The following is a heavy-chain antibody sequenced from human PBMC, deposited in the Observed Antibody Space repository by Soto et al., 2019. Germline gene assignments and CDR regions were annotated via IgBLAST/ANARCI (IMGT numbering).Heavy chain of an antibody. CDR1: SGSISSSNW. J-gene: IGHJ4*02. V-gene: IGHV4-4*02. Sequence: SETLSLTCAVSSGSISSSNWWSWVRQPPGKGLEWIGEIYHSGSANYNPSLKSRVTISVDKSKNQFSLKLSSVTAADTAVYYCARNSFHDYGDYLGIDYWGQGTLVTVSS. CDR3: ARNSFHDYGDYLGIDY. D-gene: IGHD4-17*01. CDR2: IYHSGSA.